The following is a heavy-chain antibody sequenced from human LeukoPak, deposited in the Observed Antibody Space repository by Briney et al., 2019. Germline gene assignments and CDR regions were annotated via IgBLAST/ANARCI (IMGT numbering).Heavy chain of an antibody. V-gene: IGHV1-69*13. CDR2: IIPIFGTA. CDR3: ARDYYDSSGYYYPFDY. D-gene: IGHD3-22*01. J-gene: IGHJ4*02. Sequence: SVKVSCKASGGTFSSYAIGWVRQAPGQGLEWMGGIIPIFGTANYAQKFQGRVTITADESTSTAYMELSSLRSEDMAVYYCARDYYDSSGYYYPFDYWGQGTLVTVSS. CDR1: GGTFSSYA.